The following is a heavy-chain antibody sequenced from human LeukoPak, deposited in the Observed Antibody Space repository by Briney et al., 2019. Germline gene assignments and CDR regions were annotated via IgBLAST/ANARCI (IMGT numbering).Heavy chain of an antibody. CDR3: ARVLRYFDWTKAPFDY. CDR2: IRSSSSYI. V-gene: IGHV3-21*01. D-gene: IGHD3-9*01. CDR1: GFTFSTHN. J-gene: IGHJ4*02. Sequence: GGSLRLSCAAPGFTFSTHNMNWVRQAPGKGLEWVSSIRSSSSYIYYADSVKGRFTISRDNAKNSLYLQMNSLRAEDTAVYYCARVLRYFDWTKAPFDYWGQGTLVTVSS.